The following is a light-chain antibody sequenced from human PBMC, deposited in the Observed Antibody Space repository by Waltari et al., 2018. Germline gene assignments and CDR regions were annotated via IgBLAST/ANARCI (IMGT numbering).Light chain of an antibody. J-gene: IGKJ2*01. CDR1: QRLLHSIGYNY. CDR2: LGS. CDR3: LQALQTPWST. V-gene: IGKV2-28*01. Sequence: IVMIKYPLSLLSAPGGPGATFSSSSQRLLHSIGYNYLDCYLQEPGPSPQLLIYLGSNPASGVPDRFSGSGSGTDFTLKISIVEAEDVGVYYCLQALQTPWSTFGQGTKLEIK.